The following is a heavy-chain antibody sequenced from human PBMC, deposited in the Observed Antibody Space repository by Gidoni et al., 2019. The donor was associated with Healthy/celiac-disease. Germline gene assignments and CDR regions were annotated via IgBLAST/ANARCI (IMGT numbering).Heavy chain of an antibody. CDR2: IYSSGST. J-gene: IGHJ5*02. CDR1: GGSISSSSYY. V-gene: IGHV4-39*01. D-gene: IGHD3-10*01. Sequence: QLQLQESGPGLVKPSETLSLTCTVSGGSISSSSYYWGWIRQPPGKGLEWIGSIYSSGSTYYNPSLKSRVTISVDTSKNQFSLKLSSVTAADTAVYYCARHAAMVQGVGWFDPWGQGTLVTVSS. CDR3: ARHAAMVQGVGWFDP.